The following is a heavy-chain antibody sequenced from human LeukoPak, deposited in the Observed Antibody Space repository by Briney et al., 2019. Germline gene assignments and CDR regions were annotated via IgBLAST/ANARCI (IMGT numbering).Heavy chain of an antibody. CDR2: ICYNGYT. Sequence: SETLSLTGTVGGASISSNGYWGRWVREPGGEGVEGIGNICYNGYTYYKPSLNSRVTISVYTSKTQFSLRLNSVTAADTSVYYCARRHLIVAGPDYFDYWGLGTLVTVSS. V-gene: IGHV4-39*01. D-gene: IGHD5-12*01. J-gene: IGHJ4*02. CDR1: GASISSNGYW. CDR3: ARRHLIVAGPDYFDY.